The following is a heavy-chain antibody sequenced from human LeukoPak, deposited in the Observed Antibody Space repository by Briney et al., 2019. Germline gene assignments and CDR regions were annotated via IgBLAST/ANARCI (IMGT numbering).Heavy chain of an antibody. D-gene: IGHD1-26*01. J-gene: IGHJ4*02. CDR2: IIGLSAVT. CDR3: AKDFISGDGQWDIDH. CDR1: GFTFNIYA. Sequence: GGSLRLSCTASGFTFNIYAMSWVRQAPGKGLEWVAGIIGLSAVTYYADSVKGRFSISRDNSRNTLYLQMNSLRAEDTAMYYCAKDFISGDGQWDIDHWGQGTLVTVSS. V-gene: IGHV3-23*01.